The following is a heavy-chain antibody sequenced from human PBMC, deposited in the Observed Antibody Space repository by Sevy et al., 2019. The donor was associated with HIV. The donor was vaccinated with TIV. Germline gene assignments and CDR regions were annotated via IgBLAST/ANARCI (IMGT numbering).Heavy chain of an antibody. CDR3: VKDRSNDYDSGSYYRTNVAGSAWFDP. V-gene: IGHV4-39*07. J-gene: IGHJ5*02. CDR1: GGSISRSSYY. CDR2: MSQSGST. D-gene: IGHD3-10*01. Sequence: SLTCTVSGGSISRSSYYWGWIRQPPGQGLEWIGSMSQSGSTYYNPSLRSRVTISVDTSKNQLSLQLRSVTAEDTAVYYCVKDRSNDYDSGSYYRTNVAGSAWFDPWGQGTLVTVSS.